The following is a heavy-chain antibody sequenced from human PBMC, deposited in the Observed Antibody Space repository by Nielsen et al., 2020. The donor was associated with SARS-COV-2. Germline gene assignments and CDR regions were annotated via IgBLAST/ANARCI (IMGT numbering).Heavy chain of an antibody. Sequence: WIRQSPSRGLEWLGRTYYRSKWYNDYAVSVKSRITINPDTSKNQFSLQLNSVTPEDTAVYYCARVGTPRTIAFDIWGQGTMVTVSS. CDR2: TYYRSKWYN. J-gene: IGHJ3*02. CDR3: ARVGTPRTIAFDI. D-gene: IGHD1/OR15-1a*01. V-gene: IGHV6-1*01.